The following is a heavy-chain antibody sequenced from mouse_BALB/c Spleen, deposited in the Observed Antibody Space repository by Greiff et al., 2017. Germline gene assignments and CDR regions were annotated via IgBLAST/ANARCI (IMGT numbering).Heavy chain of an antibody. CDR1: GYTFTSYV. V-gene: IGHV1-14*01. J-gene: IGHJ1*01. CDR3: ARGGYYGSRGYFDV. Sequence: EVQLQQSGPELVKPGASVKMSCKASGYTFTSYVMHWVKQKPGQGLEWIGYINPYNDGTKYNEKFKGKATLTSDNSSSTAYMELSSLTSEDSAVYYCARGGYYGSRGYFDVWGAGTTVTVSS. CDR2: INPYNDGT. D-gene: IGHD1-1*01.